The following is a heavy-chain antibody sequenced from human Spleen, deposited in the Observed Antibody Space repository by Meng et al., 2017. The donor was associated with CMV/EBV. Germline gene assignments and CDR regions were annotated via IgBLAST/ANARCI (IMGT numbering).Heavy chain of an antibody. J-gene: IGHJ3*02. CDR1: GASVGSTSYF. Sequence: GSLRLSCTVSGASVGSTSYFWVWIRQTPGNGLEWIGTIYYSGTTYYNPSLKSRIIMSIDTSKNQFSLKLNSMTAADTAVYYCARAGGDRDAFDIWGQGALVTVSS. V-gene: IGHV4-39*07. CDR2: IYYSGTT. CDR3: ARAGGDRDAFDI. D-gene: IGHD2-21*01.